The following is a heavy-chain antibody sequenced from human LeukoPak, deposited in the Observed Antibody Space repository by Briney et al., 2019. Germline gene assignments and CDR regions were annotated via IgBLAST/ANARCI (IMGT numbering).Heavy chain of an antibody. CDR3: AKDRGGNSLNAFDI. CDR2: ISGSGGST. V-gene: IGHV3-23*01. CDR1: GFSLSDAW. Sequence: GGSLRLSCAASGFSLSDAWMNWVRQAPGRGLEWVSAISGSGGSTYYADSVKGRFTISRDNSKNTLYLQMNSLRAEDTAVYYCAKDRGGNSLNAFDIWGQGTMVTVSS. J-gene: IGHJ3*02. D-gene: IGHD4-23*01.